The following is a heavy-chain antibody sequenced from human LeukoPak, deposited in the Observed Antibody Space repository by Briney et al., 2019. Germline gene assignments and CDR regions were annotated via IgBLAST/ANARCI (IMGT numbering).Heavy chain of an antibody. CDR2: IYPGDSDT. V-gene: IGHV5-51*01. CDR1: GYSFTSFW. J-gene: IGHJ4*02. CDR3: ARRTTGLSGYFDY. Sequence: GESLKISCKGSGYSFTSFWIGWVRQMPGKGLEWMGVIYPGDSDTRYSPSFEGQVTISADKSISTAFLHWSSLKASDTAMYYCARRTTGLSGYFDYWGQGSLVTVSS. D-gene: IGHD3-9*01.